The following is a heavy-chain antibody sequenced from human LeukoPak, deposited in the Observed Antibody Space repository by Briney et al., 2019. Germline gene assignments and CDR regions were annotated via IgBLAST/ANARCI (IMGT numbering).Heavy chain of an antibody. J-gene: IGHJ5*02. Sequence: PSETLSLTCTVSGGSISSGGYYWSWIRQHPGKGLEWIGYIYYSGSTYYNPSLKSRVTISVDTSKNQFSLKLSSVTAADTAVYYCARGLRDDYGDYVPTPDHWGQGTLVTVSS. D-gene: IGHD4-17*01. V-gene: IGHV4-31*03. CDR1: GGSISSGGYY. CDR3: ARGLRDDYGDYVPTPDH. CDR2: IYYSGST.